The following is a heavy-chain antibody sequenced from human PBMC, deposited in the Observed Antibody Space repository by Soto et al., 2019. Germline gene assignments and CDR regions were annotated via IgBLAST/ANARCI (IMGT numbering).Heavy chain of an antibody. V-gene: IGHV3-23*01. CDR3: AKGPTFGGVIVGDWFDP. Sequence: EVQLLESGGGLVQPGGSLRLSCAASGFTFSSYAMSWVRQAPGKGLEWVSAISGSGGSTYYADSVKGRFTISRYNSKNTLYLQMNSLRAEDTAVYYCAKGPTFGGVIVGDWFDPWGQGTLVTVSS. J-gene: IGHJ5*02. CDR2: ISGSGGST. CDR1: GFTFSSYA. D-gene: IGHD3-16*02.